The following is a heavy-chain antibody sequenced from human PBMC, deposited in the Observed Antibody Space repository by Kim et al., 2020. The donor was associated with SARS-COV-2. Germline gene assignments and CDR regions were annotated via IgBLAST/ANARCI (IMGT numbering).Heavy chain of an antibody. J-gene: IGHJ4*02. D-gene: IGHD6-6*01. CDR1: GFTFSSYA. V-gene: IGHV3-23*01. CDR3: AKGRTARPAFYDY. Sequence: GGSLRLSCAASGFTFSSYAMSWVRQAPGKGLEWVSAISGSGVGTYYADSVKGRFTISRDNSKNTLYLQMNSLRADDTAVYYCAKGRTARPAFYDYWGQGTLVTVSS. CDR2: ISGSGVGT.